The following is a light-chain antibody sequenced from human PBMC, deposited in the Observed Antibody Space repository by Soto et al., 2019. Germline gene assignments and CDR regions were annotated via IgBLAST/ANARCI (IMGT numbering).Light chain of an antibody. J-gene: IGKJ1*01. CDR1: HSLVFSDGDTY. V-gene: IGKV2-30*01. CDR2: KVS. Sequence: DVVMTQSPLSLPVTLGQPASISCRSSHSLVFSDGDTYLSWFHQRPGQSPRRLIYKVSNRDSGGPDRFSGSGSGTDFTLKISRVEAEDVGVYYCMQGTHWPPWTFGQGTKVEIK. CDR3: MQGTHWPPWT.